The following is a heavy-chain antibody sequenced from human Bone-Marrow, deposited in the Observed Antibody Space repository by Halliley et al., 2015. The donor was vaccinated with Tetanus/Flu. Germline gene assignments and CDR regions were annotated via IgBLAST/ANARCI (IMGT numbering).Heavy chain of an antibody. CDR3: AREMNDYWSGYPRDYYYGMDV. J-gene: IGHJ6*02. D-gene: IGHD3-3*01. V-gene: IGHV1-18*04. Sequence: QVQLVQSGAEVKKPGASVKVSCKSYGYTFSSYGITWVRQAPGQGLEWMGWISGYNGDTSYAQMVRDRVTMTRDTSTSTVYMEVRSLRSDDTAVYYCAREMNDYWSGYPRDYYYGMDVWGQGTTVTVSS. CDR1: GYTFSSYG. CDR2: ISGYNGDT.